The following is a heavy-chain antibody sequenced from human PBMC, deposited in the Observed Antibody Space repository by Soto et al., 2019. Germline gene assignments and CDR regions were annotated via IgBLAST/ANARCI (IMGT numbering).Heavy chain of an antibody. V-gene: IGHV6-1*01. CDR2: TYYRSKWYN. D-gene: IGHD2-15*01. CDR3: ARGGGTWPTDIEIQDYYGMDV. J-gene: IGHJ6*02. CDR1: GDSVSSNSAA. Sequence: PSQTLSLTCAISGDSVSSNSAAWNWIRQSPSRGLEWLGRTYYRSKWYNDYAVSVKSRITINPDTSKNQFSLQLNSVTPEDTAVYYCARGGGTWPTDIEIQDYYGMDVWGQGTTVTVSS.